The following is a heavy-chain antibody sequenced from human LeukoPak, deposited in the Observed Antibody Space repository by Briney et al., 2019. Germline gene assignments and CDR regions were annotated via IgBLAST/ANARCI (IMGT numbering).Heavy chain of an antibody. CDR2: IYYSGST. CDR3: ARALGYSSSWYGFDY. J-gene: IGHJ4*02. CDR1: GGAISRYY. V-gene: IGHV4-59*01. D-gene: IGHD6-13*01. Sequence: PSETLSLTCTVSGGAISRYYWSWIRQPPGKGLEGIGYIYYSGSTNYNPSLKSRVTISVDTSKNQFSLKLSSVTAADTAVYYCARALGYSSSWYGFDYWGQGTLVTVSS.